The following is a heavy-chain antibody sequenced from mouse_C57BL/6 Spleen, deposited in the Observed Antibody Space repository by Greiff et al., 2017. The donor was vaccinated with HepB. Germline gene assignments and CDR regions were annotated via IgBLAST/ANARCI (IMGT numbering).Heavy chain of an antibody. CDR1: GYTFTSYW. CDR2: IYPGSGST. V-gene: IGHV1-55*01. Sequence: QVQLKQPGAELVKPGASVKMSCKASGYTFTSYWITWVKQRPGQGLEWIGDIYPGSGSTNYNEKFKSKATLTVDTSSSTAYMQLSSLTSEDSAVYYCARSDDYRYAMDYWGQGTSVTVSS. J-gene: IGHJ4*01. CDR3: ARSDDYRYAMDY. D-gene: IGHD2-4*01.